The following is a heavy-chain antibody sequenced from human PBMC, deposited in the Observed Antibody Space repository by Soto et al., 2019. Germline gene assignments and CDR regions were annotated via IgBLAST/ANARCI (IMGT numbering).Heavy chain of an antibody. V-gene: IGHV1-69*01. Sequence: QVQLVQSGSEVTKPGSSVKGSCKSSGGTLRRYASSRVRQALGRGLEWMGGIIPRFGTRSYPQTEKFQGRLPINADGHMNTASMELSSLRSEDTAVYFCAVVDMSDNGAENYFYAMDVWGQGTTVIVSS. CDR3: AVVDMSDNGAENYFYAMDV. CDR2: IIPRFGTR. D-gene: IGHD3-22*01. J-gene: IGHJ6*02. CDR1: GGTLRRYA.